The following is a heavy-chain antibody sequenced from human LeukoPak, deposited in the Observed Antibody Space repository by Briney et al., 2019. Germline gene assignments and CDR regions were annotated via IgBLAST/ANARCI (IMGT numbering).Heavy chain of an antibody. CDR2: IYCSGST. CDR3: ARADCSGGSCYAFAI. D-gene: IGHD2-15*01. CDR1: GGSVSSGSYY. J-gene: IGHJ3*02. V-gene: IGHV4-61*01. Sequence: SETQSLTCTVSGGSVSSGSYYWTWIRQPPGKGLEWIGYIYCSGSTNYNPSLKSRVTMSVDTSKNQFSLKLSSVTAADTAVYYCARADCSGGSCYAFAIWGQGTMVTVSS.